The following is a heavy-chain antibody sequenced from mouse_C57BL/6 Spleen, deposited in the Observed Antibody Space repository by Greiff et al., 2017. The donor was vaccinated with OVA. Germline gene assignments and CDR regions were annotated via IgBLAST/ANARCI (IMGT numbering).Heavy chain of an antibody. CDR2: IHPSDSDT. CDR3: APYYEVFAY. CDR1: GYTFTSYW. D-gene: IGHD2-4*01. V-gene: IGHV1-74*01. Sequence: QVQLQQPGAELVKPGASVKVSCKASGYTFTSYWMHWVKQRPGQGLEWIGRIHPSDSDTNYNQKFKGKATLTVDKSSSPAYMQLSSLTSEDAAVYYCAPYYEVFAYWGQGTLVTVSA. J-gene: IGHJ3*01.